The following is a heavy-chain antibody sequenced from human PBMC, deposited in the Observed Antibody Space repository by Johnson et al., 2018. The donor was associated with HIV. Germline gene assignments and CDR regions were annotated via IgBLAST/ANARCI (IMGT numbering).Heavy chain of an antibody. J-gene: IGHJ3*02. Sequence: QVQVVESGGGVVQPGRSLRLSCAVSGLTFSNYGMHWVRQAPGKGLEWVAVMSYDGSNKYYTDSVRGRFTISRDNSKNTLYLQINSLRVEETAVYYCAKCIWGSSLIDVFDIWGQGTTVIVSS. CDR3: AKCIWGSSLIDVFDI. D-gene: IGHD3-16*01. CDR1: GLTFSNYG. V-gene: IGHV3-30*18. CDR2: MSYDGSNK.